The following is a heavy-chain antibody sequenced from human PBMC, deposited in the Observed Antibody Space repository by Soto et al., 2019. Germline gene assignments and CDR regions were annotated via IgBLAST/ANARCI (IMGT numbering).Heavy chain of an antibody. D-gene: IGHD3-9*01. V-gene: IGHV3-9*01. CDR1: GFTFDDYA. Sequence: EVQLVESGGGLVQPGRSLRLSCAASGFTFDDYAMHWVRQAPGKGLEWVSGISWNSGSIGYADSVKGRFTISRDNAKNSLDLQMNSLRAEDTALYYCAKGADYDILTGYYIDYWGQGTLVTVSS. CDR2: ISWNSGSI. CDR3: AKGADYDILTGYYIDY. J-gene: IGHJ4*02.